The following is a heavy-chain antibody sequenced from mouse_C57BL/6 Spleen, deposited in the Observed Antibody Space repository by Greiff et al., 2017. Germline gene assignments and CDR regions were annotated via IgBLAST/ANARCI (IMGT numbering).Heavy chain of an antibody. D-gene: IGHD1-1*01. V-gene: IGHV5-17*01. CDR1: GFTFSDYG. CDR2: ISSGISTI. J-gene: IGHJ2*01. CDR3: ARGYYGSSLYYFDY. Sequence: EVKLMESGGGLVKPGGSLKLSCAASGFTFSDYGMHWVRQAPEKGLEWVAYISSGISTIYYADTVKGRFTISRDNAKNTLFLQMTSLRSEDTAMYYGARGYYGSSLYYFDYWGQGTTLTVSS.